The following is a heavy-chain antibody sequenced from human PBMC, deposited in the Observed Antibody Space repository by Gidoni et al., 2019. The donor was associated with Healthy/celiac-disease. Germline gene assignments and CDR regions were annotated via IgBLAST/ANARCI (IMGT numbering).Heavy chain of an antibody. V-gene: IGHV4-34*01. CDR2: INHSGST. CDR1: GGSFRGYD. D-gene: IGHD2-2*01. CDR3: ARVRRVVVPAAGGKALDY. J-gene: IGHJ4*02. Sequence: QVQLQQWGAGLLKPSETLSLHCAGYGGSFRGYDWSWIRQPPGKGLEWIGEINHSGSTNYNPSLKSRVTISVDTSKNQFSLKLSSVTAADTAVYYCARVRRVVVPAAGGKALDYWGQGTLVTVSS.